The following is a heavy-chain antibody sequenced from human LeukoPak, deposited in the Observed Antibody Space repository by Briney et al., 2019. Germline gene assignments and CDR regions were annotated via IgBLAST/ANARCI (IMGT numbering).Heavy chain of an antibody. CDR2: ISVSGNT. V-gene: IGHV3-23*01. CDR3: AKAPVTTCSGAYCYPFDY. D-gene: IGHD2-21*01. CDR1: GFTFSSYG. J-gene: IGHJ4*02. Sequence: GGSLRLSCAASGFTFSSYGMSWVRQAPGKGLEWAYAISVSGNTYHADSVKGRFTISRDSSKNTLYLQMNRLRAEDAAVYYCAKAPVTTCSGAYCYPFDYWGQGTLVTVSS.